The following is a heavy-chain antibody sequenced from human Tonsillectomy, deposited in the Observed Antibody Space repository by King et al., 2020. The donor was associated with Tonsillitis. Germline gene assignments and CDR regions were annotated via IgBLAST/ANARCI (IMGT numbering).Heavy chain of an antibody. V-gene: IGHV1-2*04. Sequence: QLVQSGAEVKKPGASVKVSCKASGYTFTGSFMHWVRQAPGQGLEWMGWIDPNSGGTNYAQKFQGWVTMTRDTSISTAYMELNRLRSDDTAGYYGAREGILASATGGYHYMDVWGKGTTVTVSS. CDR2: IDPNSGGT. CDR3: AREGILASATGGYHYMDV. D-gene: IGHD1-14*01. CDR1: GYTFTGSF. J-gene: IGHJ6*03.